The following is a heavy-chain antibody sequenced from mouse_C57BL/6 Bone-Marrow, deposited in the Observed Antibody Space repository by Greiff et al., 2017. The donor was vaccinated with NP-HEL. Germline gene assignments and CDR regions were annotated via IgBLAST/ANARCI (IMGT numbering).Heavy chain of an antibody. D-gene: IGHD1-1*01. V-gene: IGHV2-2*01. J-gene: IGHJ1*03. Sequence: QFHLTASEPGLLHLSQRLSIPCPVLAISLPIFAVTWFRHSPGKDLGILGMLCSGGTTDSSAAFISRLSIIKDNSKSQVFFKMNRLQADDTAIYYCDRNLYGSSYVYGYFDVWGTGTTVTVSS. CDR3: DRNLYGSSYVYGYFDV. CDR2: LCSGGTT. CDR1: AISLPIFA.